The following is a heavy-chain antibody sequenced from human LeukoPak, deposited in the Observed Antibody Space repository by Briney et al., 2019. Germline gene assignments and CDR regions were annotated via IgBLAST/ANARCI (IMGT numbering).Heavy chain of an antibody. CDR2: ISLDGSKT. V-gene: IGHV3-33*05. Sequence: GGSLRLSCAASGLTFSSHGFHWVRQAPGKGLEWVTFISLDGSKTSYADSVKGRFTFSRDDSKNTLYLEMNSLRAEDTAVYYCARRNYYYYGMDVWGQGTTVTVSS. CDR1: GLTFSSHG. CDR3: ARRNYYYYGMDV. J-gene: IGHJ6*02.